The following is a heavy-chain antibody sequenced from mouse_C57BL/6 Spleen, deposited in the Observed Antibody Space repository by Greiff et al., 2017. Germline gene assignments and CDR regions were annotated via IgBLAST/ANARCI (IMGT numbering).Heavy chain of an antibody. Sequence: EVQLQQSGPGLVKPSQSLSLTCSVTGYSITSGYYWNWIRQFPGNKLEWMGYISYDGSNNYNPSLKNRISITRDTSKNQFFLKLNSVTTEDTATYYCATAREAWFAYWGQGTLVTVSA. CDR3: ATAREAWFAY. CDR2: ISYDGSN. J-gene: IGHJ3*01. V-gene: IGHV3-6*01. CDR1: GYSITSGYY.